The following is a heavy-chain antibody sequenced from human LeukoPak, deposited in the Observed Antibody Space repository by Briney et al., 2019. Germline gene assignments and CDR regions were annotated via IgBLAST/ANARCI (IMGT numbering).Heavy chain of an antibody. CDR1: GFTFSSYG. D-gene: IGHD3-22*01. CDR2: ISYDGSNK. CDR3: AKFYARLSSSGYYTF. Sequence: GGSLRLSCAASGFTFSSYGMHWVRQAPGKGLEWVAVISYDGSNKYYADSVKGRFTISRDNSKNTLYLQMNSLRAEDTAVYYCAKFYARLSSSGYYTFGGQGTLVTVSS. J-gene: IGHJ4*02. V-gene: IGHV3-30*18.